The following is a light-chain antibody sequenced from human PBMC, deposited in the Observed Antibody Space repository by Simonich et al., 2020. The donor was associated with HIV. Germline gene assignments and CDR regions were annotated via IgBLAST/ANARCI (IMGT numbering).Light chain of an antibody. Sequence: QTVVTQEPSLTVSPGGTVTLTCASSTGAVTSGHSPYWFQQKPGQAPRTLIYDTSNKHAWTPARFSGSLLGGKAALTLSGVQPEDEAEYYCLLYYGGAHLWVFGGGTKLTVL. CDR1: TGAVTSGHS. J-gene: IGLJ3*02. V-gene: IGLV7-43*01. CDR2: DTS. CDR3: LLYYGGAHLWV.